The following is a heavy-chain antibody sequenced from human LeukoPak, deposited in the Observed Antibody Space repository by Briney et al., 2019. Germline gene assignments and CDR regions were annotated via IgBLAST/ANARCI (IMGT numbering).Heavy chain of an antibody. CDR1: GGSVSSYY. D-gene: IGHD6-19*01. Sequence: SETLSLTCTVSGGSVSSYYWNWIRQPPGKGLEWIGYIYYTGSSNYNPSLKSRVSISVDTSKNQFSLKLSSVTAADTAVYYCARHSSGGWLADWGQGTMVTVSS. J-gene: IGHJ3*01. V-gene: IGHV4-59*08. CDR2: IYYTGSS. CDR3: ARHSSGGWLAD.